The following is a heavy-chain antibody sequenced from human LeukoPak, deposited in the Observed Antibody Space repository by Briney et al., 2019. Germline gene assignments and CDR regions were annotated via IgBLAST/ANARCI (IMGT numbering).Heavy chain of an antibody. V-gene: IGHV3-66*01. J-gene: IGHJ4*02. CDR1: GFTVSSKY. CDR3: ARDCSSTSCYAALDY. CDR2: IYSGGTT. Sequence: GGSLRLSCAASGFTVSSKYMSWVRQAPGKGLDWVSVIYSGGTTYYADSVKGRFTISRDNSKNTLYLQMNSLRAEDTAVYYCARDCSSTSCYAALDYWGQGTLVTVSS. D-gene: IGHD2-2*01.